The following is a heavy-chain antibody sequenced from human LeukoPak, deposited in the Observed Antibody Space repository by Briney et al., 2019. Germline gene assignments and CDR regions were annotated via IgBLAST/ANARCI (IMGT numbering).Heavy chain of an antibody. V-gene: IGHV4-4*02. CDR1: GGSIISTNW. Sequence: SETLSLTCAVSGGSIISTNWWSWVRQPPGKGLEWIGEVHLNGATNYNPSVEGRVTMSIDKSKNHLSLEVISVTAADTAMYYLTNDSGAFSPFAFWGQGTLVTVSS. J-gene: IGHJ4*02. CDR3: TNDSGAFSPFAF. D-gene: IGHD1-1*01. CDR2: VHLNGAT.